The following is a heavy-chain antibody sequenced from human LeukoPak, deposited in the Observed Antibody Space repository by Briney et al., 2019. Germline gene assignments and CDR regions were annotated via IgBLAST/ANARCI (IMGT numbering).Heavy chain of an antibody. CDR3: AAAPLIHYYDSSGYPH. V-gene: IGHV1-58*02. CDR1: GFTFTSSA. CDR2: IVVGSGNT. Sequence: SVKVSCKASGFTFTSSAMQWVRQARGQRLEWIGWIVVGSGNTNYAQKFQERVTITRDMSTSTAYMELSSLRSEDTAVYYCAAAPLIHYYDSSGYPHWGQGTLVTVSS. D-gene: IGHD3-22*01. J-gene: IGHJ4*02.